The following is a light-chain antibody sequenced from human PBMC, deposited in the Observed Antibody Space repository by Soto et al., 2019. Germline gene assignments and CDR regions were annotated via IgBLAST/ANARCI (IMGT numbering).Light chain of an antibody. CDR2: EVS. Sequence: QSVLTQPPSASGSPGQSVTISCTGTSSDVGGYNFVSWYQQHPGKAPKLMIFEVSNRPSGVSNRFSGSKSGNTASLTISGLQAEDEADYYCSSYTSSSTLGGVFGTGTKVT. CDR3: SSYTSSSTLGGV. V-gene: IGLV2-14*01. J-gene: IGLJ1*01. CDR1: SSDVGGYNF.